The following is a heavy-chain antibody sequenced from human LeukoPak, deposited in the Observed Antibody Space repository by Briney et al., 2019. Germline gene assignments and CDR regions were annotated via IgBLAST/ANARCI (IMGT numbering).Heavy chain of an antibody. V-gene: IGHV1-46*01. J-gene: IGHJ3*02. CDR3: AGSSTSFDAFDI. D-gene: IGHD2-2*01. Sequence: ASVKVACKASGYTFTSYYMHWVRQAPGQGLEWMGIINPSGGSTSYAQKFQGRVTMTRDTSTSTVYMELSSLRSEDTAVYYCAGSSTSFDAFDIWGQGTMVTVSS. CDR1: GYTFTSYY. CDR2: INPSGGST.